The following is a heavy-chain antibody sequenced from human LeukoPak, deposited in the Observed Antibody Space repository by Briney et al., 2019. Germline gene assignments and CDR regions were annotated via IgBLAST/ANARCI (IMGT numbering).Heavy chain of an antibody. D-gene: IGHD4-11*01. CDR2: IYHSGST. J-gene: IGHJ4*02. Sequence: PSETLSLTCAVSGYSITSGYYWAWIRQPPGKGLEWIGNIYHSGSTYYNPSLKSRVTISVDTSMNQFSLRLSSVTAADTAVYYCARRYSNYFFDYWGQGTLVTVSS. V-gene: IGHV4-38-2*01. CDR1: GYSITSGYY. CDR3: ARRYSNYFFDY.